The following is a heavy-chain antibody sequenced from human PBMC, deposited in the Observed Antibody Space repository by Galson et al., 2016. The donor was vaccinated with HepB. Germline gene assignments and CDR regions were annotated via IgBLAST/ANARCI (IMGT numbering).Heavy chain of an antibody. CDR3: ARGGVDAFDI. Sequence: SLTCTVSGDSISRYYWSWIRQPPGKGLEWIGYIYYGGSTNSNPSLKSRVTLSVDTSKNQFSLKLNSVTAADTAVYYCARGGVDAFDIWGQGTLVTVSS. CDR2: IYYGGST. CDR1: GDSISRYY. D-gene: IGHD3-16*01. J-gene: IGHJ3*02. V-gene: IGHV4-59*01.